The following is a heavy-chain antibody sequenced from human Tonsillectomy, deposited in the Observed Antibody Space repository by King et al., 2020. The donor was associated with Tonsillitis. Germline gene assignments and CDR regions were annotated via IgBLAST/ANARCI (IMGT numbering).Heavy chain of an antibody. Sequence: VQLVESGGGVVQPGGSLRLSCAASGFTFSSYGMHWFRQAPGKGLEWVAFIRYDGSNKNYADSVKGRFTISRDNSKNTLYLQMNSLRAEDTAVYYCAKGGTGIAALRETIIDYWGQGTLVTVSS. D-gene: IGHD6-6*01. V-gene: IGHV3-30*02. J-gene: IGHJ4*02. CDR2: IRYDGSNK. CDR3: AKGGTGIAALRETIIDY. CDR1: GFTFSSYG.